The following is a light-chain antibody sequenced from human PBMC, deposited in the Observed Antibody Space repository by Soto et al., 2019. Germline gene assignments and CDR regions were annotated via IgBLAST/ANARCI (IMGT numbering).Light chain of an antibody. J-gene: IGKJ1*01. V-gene: IGKV3-15*01. CDR3: QQYNNWTPWT. CDR1: QSVSSN. Sequence: EIVMTQSPATLSVSPGERATLSCRASQSVSSNLAWYQQKPGQAPRLXIYGASTRATGIPARFSGSGSGTEFTLTISSLQSEDFAVYYCQQYNNWTPWTFGQGTKVDI. CDR2: GAS.